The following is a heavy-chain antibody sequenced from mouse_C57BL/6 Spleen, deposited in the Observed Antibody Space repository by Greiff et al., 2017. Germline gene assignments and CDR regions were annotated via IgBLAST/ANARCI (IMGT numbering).Heavy chain of an antibody. CDR3: TRRAAGYYDFDY. J-gene: IGHJ2*01. CDR2: IRNKANNHAT. V-gene: IGHV6-6*01. Sequence: EVKLMESGGGLVQPGGSMKLSCAASGFTFSDAWMDWVRQSPEKGLEWVAEIRNKANNHATYYAESVKGRFTISRDDSKSSVYLQMNSLRAEDTGIYYCTRRAAGYYDFDYWGQGTTLTVSS. CDR1: GFTFSDAW. D-gene: IGHD2-3*01.